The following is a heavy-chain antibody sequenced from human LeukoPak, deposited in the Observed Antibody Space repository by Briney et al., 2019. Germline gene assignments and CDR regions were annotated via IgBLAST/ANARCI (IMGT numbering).Heavy chain of an antibody. V-gene: IGHV3-48*04. J-gene: IGHJ4*02. Sequence: GGSLRLSCAASGFTFSSYSMNWVRQAPGKGLEWISYVSYSSSTIYYADSVKGRFTISRDNPKNSLYLQMNSLRAEDTAVYYCARDIGYHTFDYWGQGGLVTVSS. CDR3: ARDIGYHTFDY. D-gene: IGHD5-12*01. CDR1: GFTFSSYS. CDR2: VSYSSSTI.